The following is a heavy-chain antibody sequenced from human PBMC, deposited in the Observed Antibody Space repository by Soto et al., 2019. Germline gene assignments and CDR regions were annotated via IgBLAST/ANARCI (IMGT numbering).Heavy chain of an antibody. CDR3: ARGVYGSGNYYTGPSAFDI. V-gene: IGHV1-69*06. Sequence: QVQLEQSGAAVKKPGSSVKVSCKASGGTLSDHGVAWLRQAPGQGLEWMGGTIPVFNTAKYAQKLQGRVTVTADKFTNIAYMELSSLRSEDTAFYFCARGVYGSGNYYTGPSAFDIWGQGTMVIVSS. D-gene: IGHD3-10*01. CDR1: GGTLSDHG. CDR2: TIPVFNTA. J-gene: IGHJ3*02.